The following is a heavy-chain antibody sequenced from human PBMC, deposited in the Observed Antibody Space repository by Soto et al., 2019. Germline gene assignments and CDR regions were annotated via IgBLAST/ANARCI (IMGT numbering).Heavy chain of an antibody. D-gene: IGHD3-22*01. V-gene: IGHV4-59*08. CDR1: GGSISSCY. J-gene: IGHJ3*02. CDR2: IYYSGST. CDR3: ARRVYYYDSSGYSAFDI. Sequence: PSETLSLTCTVSGGSISSCYWNWIRQPPGEGLEWIGYIYYSGSTNYNPSLKSRVTISVDTTKNQFSLKLSSVTAADTAVYYCARRVYYYDSSGYSAFDIWGQGTMVTVSS.